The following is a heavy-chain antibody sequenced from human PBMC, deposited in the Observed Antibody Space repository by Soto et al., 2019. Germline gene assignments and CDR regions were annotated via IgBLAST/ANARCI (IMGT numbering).Heavy chain of an antibody. CDR1: GGSISSYY. CDR2: IYYSGST. V-gene: IGHV4-59*08. J-gene: IGHJ4*02. Sequence: SETLSLTCTVSGGSISSYYWSWIRQPPGKGLEWIGYIYYSGSTNYNPSLKSRVTISVDTSKNQFSLKLSSVTAADTAVYYCARQAVPAAMQPFDYWGQGTLVTVSS. CDR3: ARQAVPAAMQPFDY. D-gene: IGHD2-2*01.